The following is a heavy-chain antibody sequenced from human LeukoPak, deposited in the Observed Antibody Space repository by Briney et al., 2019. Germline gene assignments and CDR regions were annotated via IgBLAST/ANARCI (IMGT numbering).Heavy chain of an antibody. Sequence: ASVKVSCKASGYTFTGYYMHWVRQAPGQGLEWMGRINPNSGGANYAQKFQGRVTMTRATSISTAYMELSRLRPDDTAVYYCARDRALEPNRFDYWGQGTLVTVSS. CDR2: INPNSGGA. CDR3: ARDRALEPNRFDY. D-gene: IGHD1-1*01. V-gene: IGHV1-2*06. CDR1: GYTFTGYY. J-gene: IGHJ4*02.